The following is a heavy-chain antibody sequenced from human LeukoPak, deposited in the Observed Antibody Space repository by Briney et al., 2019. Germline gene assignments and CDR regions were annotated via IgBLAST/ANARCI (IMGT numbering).Heavy chain of an antibody. CDR2: IKGDGIHT. Sequence: PGGSLRLSCAASGFTFSNYWMRWVRQAPGKGLVWVSRIKGDGIHTVYADSVKGRFTISRDNAKNTLFLQMRSLRVEDTAVYYCVRDWDHFDFDSWGQGTLVTVSS. D-gene: IGHD1-26*01. CDR3: VRDWDHFDFDS. CDR1: GFTFSNYW. J-gene: IGHJ5*01. V-gene: IGHV3-74*01.